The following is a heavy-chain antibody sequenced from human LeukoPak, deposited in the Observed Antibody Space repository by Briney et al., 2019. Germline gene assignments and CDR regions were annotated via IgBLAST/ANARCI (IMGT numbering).Heavy chain of an antibody. V-gene: IGHV4-39*07. D-gene: IGHD3-10*01. CDR1: GVSISSSTYY. Sequence: PSETLSLTCTVSGVSISSSTYYWGWIRQPPGKGLEWIGEIYHSGSTNYNPSLKSRVTISVDKSKNQFSLKLSSVTAADTAVYYCARVGYDGSGDWFDPWGQGTLVTVSS. J-gene: IGHJ5*02. CDR3: ARVGYDGSGDWFDP. CDR2: IYHSGST.